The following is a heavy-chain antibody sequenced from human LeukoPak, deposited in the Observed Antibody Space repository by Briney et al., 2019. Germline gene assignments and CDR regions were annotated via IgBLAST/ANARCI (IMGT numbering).Heavy chain of an antibody. CDR3: ATLEIGDYYFDY. V-gene: IGHV4-39*01. J-gene: IGHJ4*02. Sequence: SETLSLPCTASGVSISSRPYYWGWVRQPPRKGLEWIGSISYSGSIHYNPSLKSRVTISVDTSKNHFSLRLSSVTAADTAVYYCATLEIGDYYFDYWGQGTLVTVSS. CDR1: GVSISSRPYY. D-gene: IGHD2-21*01. CDR2: ISYSGSI.